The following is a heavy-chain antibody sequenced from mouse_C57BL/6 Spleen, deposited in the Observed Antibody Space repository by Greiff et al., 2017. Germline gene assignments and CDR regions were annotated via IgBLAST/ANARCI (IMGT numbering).Heavy chain of an antibody. J-gene: IGHJ4*01. Sequence: VQLQQSGAELARPGASVKLSCKASGYTFTSYGISWVKQRTGQGLEWIGEIYPRSGTTYYTEKFKGKATLTADKSSSPAYMELRSLPSEDSAVYCCARGDNYDAMDYWGQGTSVTVSS. D-gene: IGHD1-3*01. CDR3: ARGDNYDAMDY. CDR1: GYTFTSYG. CDR2: IYPRSGTT. V-gene: IGHV1-81*01.